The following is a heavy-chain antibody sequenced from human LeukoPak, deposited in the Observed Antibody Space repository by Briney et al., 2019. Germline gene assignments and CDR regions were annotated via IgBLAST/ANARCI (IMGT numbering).Heavy chain of an antibody. D-gene: IGHD1-26*01. Sequence: PGGSLRLSCAASGFTFSSYWMSWVRQAPGKGLEWVANIKQDGSEKYYVDSVKGRFTISRDNAKNSLYLQMNSLRAEDTAVYYCARDTPVGAPTFDYWGQGTVVTVSS. CDR3: ARDTPVGAPTFDY. V-gene: IGHV3-7*03. CDR1: GFTFSSYW. J-gene: IGHJ4*02. CDR2: IKQDGSEK.